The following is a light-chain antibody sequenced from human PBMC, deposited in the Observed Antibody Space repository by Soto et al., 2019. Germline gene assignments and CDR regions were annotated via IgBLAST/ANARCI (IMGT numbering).Light chain of an antibody. J-gene: IGKJ1*01. Sequence: EIVMTQSPATLSVSPGERATLSCRASQSVSSNLAWYQQKPGQAPRLLIYGASTRATGIPARFSGSGSGTKFTLTISSLQSEDFAVYYCQQYNNGPPWTFGQGTKVDIK. V-gene: IGKV3-15*01. CDR3: QQYNNGPPWT. CDR2: GAS. CDR1: QSVSSN.